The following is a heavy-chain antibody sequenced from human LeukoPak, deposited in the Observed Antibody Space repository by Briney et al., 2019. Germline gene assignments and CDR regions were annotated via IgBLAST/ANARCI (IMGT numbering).Heavy chain of an antibody. Sequence: SETLSLTCTVSGGSISSYYWSWIRQPPGKGLEWIGYIYTSGSTNYNPSLKSRVTISVDTSKNQFSLKLSSVTAADTAVYYCARQDSYCYYMDVWGKGTTVTVSS. CDR2: IYTSGST. CDR1: GGSISSYY. V-gene: IGHV4-4*09. J-gene: IGHJ6*03. CDR3: ARQDSYCYYMDV.